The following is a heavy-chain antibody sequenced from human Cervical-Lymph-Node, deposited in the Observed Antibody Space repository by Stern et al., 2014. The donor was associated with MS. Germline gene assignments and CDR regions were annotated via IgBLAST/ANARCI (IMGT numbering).Heavy chain of an antibody. CDR2: INPRGGST. D-gene: IGHD3-3*01. CDR3: ARYYDGYDGGLDY. Sequence: QVQLVQSGTEVKKPGASMKVSCKTSGFIFTNYYIHWVRQATGQGLEWMGIINPRGGSTDYAQKFQGRLTVTRDTSTNTVYMQLSSLRSDDTAVYYCARYYDGYDGGLDYWGQGALVIVSS. V-gene: IGHV1-46*03. CDR1: GFIFTNYY. J-gene: IGHJ4*02.